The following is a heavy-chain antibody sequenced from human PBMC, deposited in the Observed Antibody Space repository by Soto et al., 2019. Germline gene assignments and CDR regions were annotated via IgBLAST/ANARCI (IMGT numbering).Heavy chain of an antibody. D-gene: IGHD5-18*01. CDR2: ISGSGGST. CDR1: GFTFSSYA. CDR3: AKGENTAMTSPYYYYYDGMDV. J-gene: IGHJ6*02. V-gene: IGHV3-23*01. Sequence: EVQLLESGGGLVQPGGSLRLSCAASGFTFSSYAMSWVRQAPGKGLEWVSAISGSGGSTYYADSVKGRFTISRDNSKNTLNLQMNSLRAEDKAVYYCAKGENTAMTSPYYYYYDGMDVWGQGTTVTVSS.